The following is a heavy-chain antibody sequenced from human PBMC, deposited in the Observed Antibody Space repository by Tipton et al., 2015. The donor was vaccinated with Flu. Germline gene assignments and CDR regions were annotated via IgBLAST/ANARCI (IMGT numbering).Heavy chain of an antibody. D-gene: IGHD3-3*01. J-gene: IGHJ5*02. CDR1: GGSISSHY. CDR2: IYYSGSI. Sequence: TLSLTCTVSGGSISSHYWSWIRQPPGKGLEWIGYIYYSGSISYNPSLKSRVTISVDTSKSQFSLKLISVTAADTAVYYCARVSPGVESWFDPWGQGTLVTVSS. V-gene: IGHV4-59*11. CDR3: ARVSPGVESWFDP.